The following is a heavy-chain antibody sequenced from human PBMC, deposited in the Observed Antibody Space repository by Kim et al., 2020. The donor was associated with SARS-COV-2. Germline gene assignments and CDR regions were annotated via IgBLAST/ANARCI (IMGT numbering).Heavy chain of an antibody. CDR1: GGSIRSSSYY. J-gene: IGHJ6*02. CDR3: ARRRSSRWNPDYYYGMDV. V-gene: IGHV4-39*01. CDR2: IYTSGST. D-gene: IGHD6-13*01. Sequence: SETLSLTCTVSGGSIRSSSYYWGWFRKPPGKGREWIGSIYTSGSTYYNPSLKSRVIISVNTSRNQFSLKLNSMTAADTAVYYCARRRSSRWNPDYYYGMDVWGQGTTVTVSS.